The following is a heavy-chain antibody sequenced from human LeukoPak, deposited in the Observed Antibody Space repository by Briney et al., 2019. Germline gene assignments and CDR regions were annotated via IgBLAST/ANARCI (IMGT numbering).Heavy chain of an antibody. V-gene: IGHV1-2*06. J-gene: IGHJ4*02. CDR3: ARVSYYGSGGSRSFDY. Sequence: ASVKVSCKASGYTFTGYYMHWVRQAPGQGLEWMGRINPNSGGTNYAQKFQGRVTMTRDTSTSTVYMELSSLRSEDTAVYYCARVSYYGSGGSRSFDYWGQGTLVTVSS. CDR1: GYTFTGYY. D-gene: IGHD3-10*01. CDR2: INPNSGGT.